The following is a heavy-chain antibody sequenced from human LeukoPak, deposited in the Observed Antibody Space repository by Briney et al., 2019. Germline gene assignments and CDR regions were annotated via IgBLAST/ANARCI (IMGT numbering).Heavy chain of an antibody. CDR3: ARHVAAYYYGSGSYYFDY. V-gene: IGHV4-34*01. CDR1: GGSFSGYY. Sequence: KASETLSLTCAVYGGSFSGYYWSWIRQPPGKGLEWIGEINHSGSTNYNPSLKSRVTISVDTSKNQFSLKLSSVTAADTAVYYCARHVAAYYYGSGSYYFDYWGQGTLVTVSS. J-gene: IGHJ4*02. CDR2: INHSGST. D-gene: IGHD3-10*01.